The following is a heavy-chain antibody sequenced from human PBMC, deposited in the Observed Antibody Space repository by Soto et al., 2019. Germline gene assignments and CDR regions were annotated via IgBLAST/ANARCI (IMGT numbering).Heavy chain of an antibody. D-gene: IGHD1-26*01. CDR3: AYGGSCDY. CDR1: GFSFNTYE. V-gene: IGHV3-48*03. CDR2: ISTSGSTI. J-gene: IGHJ4*02. Sequence: RRLSCAASGFSFNTYEMNWVRQAPGKGLEWVSYISTSGSTIYYADSVKGRFTISRDDGKNSLYLQMNSLRAEDTAVYYCAYGGSCDYWGQGTQVTVSS.